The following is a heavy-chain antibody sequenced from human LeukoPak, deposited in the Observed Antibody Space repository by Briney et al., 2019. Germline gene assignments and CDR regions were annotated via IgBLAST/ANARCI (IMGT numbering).Heavy chain of an antibody. CDR1: GFTFSSYA. V-gene: IGHV3-23*01. CDR2: LSGSGGST. CDR3: AKGPSFGVNPFDY. Sequence: GGSLRLSCAASGFTFSSYAMNWVRQSPGKGLEWVSTLSGSGGSTYYADSVKGRFTISRDNSKNTLYLQMNSLRAEDTAVNYCAKGPSFGVNPFDYWGRGTLVTVSS. J-gene: IGHJ4*02. D-gene: IGHD3-10*01.